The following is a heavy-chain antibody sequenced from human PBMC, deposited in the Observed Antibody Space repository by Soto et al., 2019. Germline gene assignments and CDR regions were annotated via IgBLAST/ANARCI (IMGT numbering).Heavy chain of an antibody. J-gene: IGHJ5*02. V-gene: IGHV4-30-2*01. CDR1: GGSISSGGYS. Sequence: KPSETLSLTCAVSGGSISSGGYSWSWIRQPPGKGLEWIGYIYHSGSTYYNPSLKSRVTISVDRSKNQFSLKLSSVTAADTAVYYCARAALRFLEWFDPWGQGTLVTVSS. CDR3: ARAALRFLEWFDP. CDR2: IYHSGST. D-gene: IGHD3-3*01.